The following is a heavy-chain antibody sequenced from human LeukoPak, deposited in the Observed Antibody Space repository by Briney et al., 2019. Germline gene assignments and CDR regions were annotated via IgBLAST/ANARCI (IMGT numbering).Heavy chain of an antibody. D-gene: IGHD2-2*01. J-gene: IGHJ6*02. CDR2: ISYDGSNK. Sequence: GGSLRLSCAASGFTFSSYGMHWVRQAPGKGLEGVAVISYDGSNKYYVDSVKGRFTISRDNSKNTLYLQMNSLRAEDTAVYYCAKESKGYCSSTSCSTRYYYYYGMDVWGQGTTVTVSS. V-gene: IGHV3-30*18. CDR3: AKESKGYCSSTSCSTRYYYYYGMDV. CDR1: GFTFSSYG.